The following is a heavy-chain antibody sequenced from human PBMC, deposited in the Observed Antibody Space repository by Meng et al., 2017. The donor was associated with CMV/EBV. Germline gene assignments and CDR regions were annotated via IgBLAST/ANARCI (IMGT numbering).Heavy chain of an antibody. Sequence: GESLKISCAASGFTFSSYWMSWVRQAPGKGLEWVANIKQDGSNKYYADSVKGRFTISRDNSKNTLYLQMNSLRAEDTAVYYCANSGDFWSGYLFDYWGQGTLVTVSS. J-gene: IGHJ4*02. V-gene: IGHV3-7*01. CDR2: IKQDGSNK. CDR1: GFTFSSYW. D-gene: IGHD3-3*01. CDR3: ANSGDFWSGYLFDY.